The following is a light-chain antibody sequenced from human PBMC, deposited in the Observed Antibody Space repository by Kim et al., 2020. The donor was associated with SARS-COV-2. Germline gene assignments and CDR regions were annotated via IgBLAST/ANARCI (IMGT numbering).Light chain of an antibody. CDR2: RDN. CDR1: DIGSKL. CDR3: QVWDSGTAV. J-gene: IGLJ3*02. V-gene: IGLV3-9*01. Sequence: SYELTQPLSVSVALGQTARITCGGDDIGSKLVHWYQQRLGQAPVLVIYRDNDRPSGIPERISGSNSRNTATLTLSGAQAGDEADYYCQVWDSGTAVFGGG.